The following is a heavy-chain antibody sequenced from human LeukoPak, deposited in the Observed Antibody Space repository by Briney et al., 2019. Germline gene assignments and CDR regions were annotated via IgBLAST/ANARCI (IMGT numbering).Heavy chain of an antibody. V-gene: IGHV4-59*01. CDR1: GGSISSYY. J-gene: IGHJ5*02. Sequence: SETLSLTCTVSGGSISSYYWSWIRQPPGKGLEWIGYIYYSGSTNYNPSLKSRVTISVDTSKNQFSLKLSSVTAADTAVYYCARAAGTIWFGVGNWLDPWGQGTLVTASS. D-gene: IGHD3-10*01. CDR3: ARAAGTIWFGVGNWLDP. CDR2: IYYSGST.